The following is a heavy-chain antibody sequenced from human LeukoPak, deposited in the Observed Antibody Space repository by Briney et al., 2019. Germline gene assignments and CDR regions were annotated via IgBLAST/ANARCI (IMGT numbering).Heavy chain of an antibody. V-gene: IGHV1-2*02. CDR1: GYTFTGYY. Sequence: ASVKVSCKASGYTFTGYYMHWVRQAPGQGLEWMGWINPNSGGTNYAQKFQGRVTMTRDTSIRTAYMELSRLRSDDTAVYYCARDLILPVAGHCSGGSCYSGYSYGLPGGYWGQGTLVTVSS. CDR3: ARDLILPVAGHCSGGSCYSGYSYGLPGGY. CDR2: INPNSGGT. J-gene: IGHJ4*02. D-gene: IGHD2-15*01.